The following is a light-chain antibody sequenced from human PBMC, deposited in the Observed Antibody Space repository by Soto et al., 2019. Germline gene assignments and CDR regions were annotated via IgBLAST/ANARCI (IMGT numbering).Light chain of an antibody. Sequence: EKVMTQSPATLSVSPGERAILSCRASQSVSTNLAWYQQKPGQAPRLLIYGASSRATGIPARFSGSGSGTEFTLTISSLQSGDFAVYYCQQYNNWPPLTFGGGTKVDIK. V-gene: IGKV3-15*01. CDR2: GAS. J-gene: IGKJ4*01. CDR3: QQYNNWPPLT. CDR1: QSVSTN.